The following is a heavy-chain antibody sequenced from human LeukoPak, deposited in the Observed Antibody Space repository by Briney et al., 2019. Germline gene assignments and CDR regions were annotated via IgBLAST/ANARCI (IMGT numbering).Heavy chain of an antibody. CDR3: ATASGSQYAEYFQH. D-gene: IGHD1-26*01. CDR1: GFPFSRYD. CDR2: ITSRGGSI. J-gene: IGHJ1*01. V-gene: IGHV3-64*01. Sequence: GGSLRLSCAASGFPFSRYDMHWLRQAPGKALEYVSAITSRGGSIYYAHSVKGTFIISRDNYKNTLYLQLGSLRADDMAMYYCATASGSQYAEYFQHWGQGTLVTVSS.